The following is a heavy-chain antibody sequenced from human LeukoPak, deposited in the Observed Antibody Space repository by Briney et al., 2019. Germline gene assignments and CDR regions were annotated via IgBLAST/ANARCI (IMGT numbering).Heavy chain of an antibody. J-gene: IGHJ4*02. V-gene: IGHV4-59*01. CDR3: ARSLGIAVAGIDY. CDR2: IYYSGST. CDR1: GCSISSYY. Sequence: SETLSLTCTVSGCSISSYYWSWIRQPPGKGPEWIGYIYYSGSTNYNPSLKSRVTISVDTSKNQFSLKLSSVTAADTAVYYCARSLGIAVAGIDYWGQGTLVTVSS. D-gene: IGHD6-19*01.